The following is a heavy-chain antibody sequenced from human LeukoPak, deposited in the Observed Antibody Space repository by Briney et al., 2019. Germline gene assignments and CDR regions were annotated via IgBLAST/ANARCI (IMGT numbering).Heavy chain of an antibody. CDR1: GYTSTSYA. J-gene: IGHJ4*02. CDR3: ARGYCSSTSCQYYFDY. Sequence: AASVKVSCKASGYTSTSYAIHWVRQAPGQRLEWLGWINAGNGNTKYSQKFQGRVTITSDTSATTAYMELTSLRSEDTAVYFCARGYCSSTSCQYYFDYWGQGTLVTVSS. D-gene: IGHD2-2*01. CDR2: INAGNGNT. V-gene: IGHV1-3*01.